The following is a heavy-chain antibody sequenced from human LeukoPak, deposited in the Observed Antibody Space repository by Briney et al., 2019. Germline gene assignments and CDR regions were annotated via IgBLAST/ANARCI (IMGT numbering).Heavy chain of an antibody. D-gene: IGHD6-19*01. CDR3: VRHTTSGWYQVVY. CDR1: GGSISNYF. Sequence: SETLSLTCTVSGGSISNYFWSWIRQPPGKGLEWIGFITYSGSTDHNPSLKSRVTISVDASKNQLSLKLTSVTAADTAVYYCVRHTTSGWYQVVYWGQGTLVTVSS. J-gene: IGHJ4*02. CDR2: ITYSGST. V-gene: IGHV4-59*01.